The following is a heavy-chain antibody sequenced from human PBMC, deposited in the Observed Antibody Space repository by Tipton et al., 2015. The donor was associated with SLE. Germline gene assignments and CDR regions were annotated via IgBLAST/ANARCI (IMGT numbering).Heavy chain of an antibody. CDR1: KFTLSNYA. V-gene: IGHV3-30*04. CDR3: ARNKGLSPDY. D-gene: IGHD4/OR15-4a*01. J-gene: IGHJ4*02. Sequence: QVQLVQSGGGVVRPGRSLRLSCADSKFTLSNYAMNWVRQAPGKGLEWVAVIPYDGNNKYYADSVKGRFTISRDNSKNTLYLQMNSLRPEDTAMYYCARNKGLSPDYWGQGTLVTVSS. CDR2: IPYDGNNK.